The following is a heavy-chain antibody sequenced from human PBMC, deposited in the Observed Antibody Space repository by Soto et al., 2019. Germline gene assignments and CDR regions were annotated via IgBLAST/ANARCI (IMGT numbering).Heavy chain of an antibody. V-gene: IGHV3-23*01. CDR2: IVGGVGVQT. CDR3: AKDYLRRNVMCDS. Sequence: PWGSRRLSCVASGFDFSDYAMSWVRHVQGKGLEWVSGIVGGVGVQTLYADSVKDRFTISRDDSKNILYLQLNSLRVEDTAMYYCAKDYLRRNVMCDSWGKGTMVIVSA. D-gene: IGHD2-21*01. CDR1: GFDFSDYA. J-gene: IGHJ4*02.